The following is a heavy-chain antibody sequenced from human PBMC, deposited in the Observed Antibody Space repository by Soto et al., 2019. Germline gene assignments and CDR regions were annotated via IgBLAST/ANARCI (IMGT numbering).Heavy chain of an antibody. D-gene: IGHD3-22*01. CDR3: AKTMIIGARGV. V-gene: IGHV3-66*01. Sequence: GGSLRLSCAASGFAFSTHAMNWVRQAPGKGLEWVSLINTNGDTYYADSVKGRFTMSRDNSKNTLFLQMNSLRAEDTAVYYCAKTMIIGARGVWGQGTTVTVSS. J-gene: IGHJ6*02. CDR2: INTNGDT. CDR1: GFAFSTHA.